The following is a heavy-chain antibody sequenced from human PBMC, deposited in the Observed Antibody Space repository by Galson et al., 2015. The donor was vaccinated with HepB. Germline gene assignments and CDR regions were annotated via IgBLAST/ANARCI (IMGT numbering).Heavy chain of an antibody. V-gene: IGHV1-2*02. Sequence: SVKVSCKASGYTFTGYYMHWVRQAPGQGLEWMGWINPNSGGTNYAQKFQGRVTMTRDTSISTAYMELSRLRSDDTAVYYCARDRTTVAYNWFDPWGQGTLVTVSS. J-gene: IGHJ5*02. D-gene: IGHD4-11*01. CDR3: ARDRTTVAYNWFDP. CDR2: INPNSGGT. CDR1: GYTFTGYY.